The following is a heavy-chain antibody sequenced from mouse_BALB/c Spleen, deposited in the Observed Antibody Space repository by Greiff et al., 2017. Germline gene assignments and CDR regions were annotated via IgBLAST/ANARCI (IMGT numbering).Heavy chain of an antibody. Sequence: ESGPGLVKPSQSLSLTCTVTGYSITSDYAWNWIRQFPGNKLEWMGYISYSGSTSYNPSPKSRISITRDTSKNQFFLQLNSVTTEDTATYYCTRGGGGWFAYWGQGTLVTVSA. CDR3: TRGGGGWFAY. CDR2: ISYSGST. J-gene: IGHJ3*01. CDR1: GYSITSDYA. V-gene: IGHV3-2*02.